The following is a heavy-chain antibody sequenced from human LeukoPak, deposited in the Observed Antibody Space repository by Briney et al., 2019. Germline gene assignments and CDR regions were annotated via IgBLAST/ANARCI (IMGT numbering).Heavy chain of an antibody. CDR1: GGSISSYY. D-gene: IGHD3-3*01. CDR3: ASPGFGVVTNDAFDI. CDR2: IYYSGST. J-gene: IGHJ3*02. V-gene: IGHV4-59*12. Sequence: SETLSLTCTVSGGSISSYYWSWIRQPPGKGLEWIGYIYYSGSTNYNPSLKSRVTISVDTSKNQFSLKLSSVTAADTAVYYCASPGFGVVTNDAFDIWGQGTMVTVSS.